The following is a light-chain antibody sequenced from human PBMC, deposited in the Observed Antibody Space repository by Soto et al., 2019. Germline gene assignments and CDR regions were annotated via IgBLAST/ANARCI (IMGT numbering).Light chain of an antibody. J-gene: IGLJ1*01. CDR1: SSKNGSNT. CDR2: SNN. CDR3: AAWDDSLNGYV. Sequence: QSVLTQPPSASGTPGQRGTISCSGSSSKNGSNTVNWYQQLPGTAPKLLIYSNNQRPSGVPDRFSGSKSGTSASLAISGLQSEDEADYYCAAWDDSLNGYVFGTGTKVTVL. V-gene: IGLV1-44*01.